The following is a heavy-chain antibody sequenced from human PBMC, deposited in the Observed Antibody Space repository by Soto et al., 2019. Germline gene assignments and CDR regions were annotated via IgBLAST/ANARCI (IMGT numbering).Heavy chain of an antibody. CDR1: GYILTELS. V-gene: IGHV1-24*01. J-gene: IGHJ6*01. CDR3: APSLGGYDTHFDYYRMEL. Sequence: ASVKVACKVSGYILTELSMHWGRQAPGKGLEWMGSFEPEDGETIYAQKLQGRVTMTEDTSTDTAYMELSSLRSEYTLPYHCAPSLGGYDTHFDYYRMELWRQPTTVTFCS. CDR2: FEPEDGET. D-gene: IGHD3-16*01.